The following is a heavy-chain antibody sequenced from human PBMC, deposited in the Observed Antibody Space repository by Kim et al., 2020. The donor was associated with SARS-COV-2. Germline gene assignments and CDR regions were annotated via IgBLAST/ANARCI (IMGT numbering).Heavy chain of an antibody. CDR2: ISGSGGST. D-gene: IGHD3-22*01. V-gene: IGHV3-23*01. Sequence: GGSLRLSCAPSGFTFSNYAMNWVRQAPGKGLEWVSAISGSGGSTYYAASVKGRFTISRDTSKNTLYLQMNSLRAEDTAVYYCAKEVGLTSMIYPPYNWFDPWGQGPLVTVSS. CDR3: AKEVGLTSMIYPPYNWFDP. CDR1: GFTFSNYA. J-gene: IGHJ5*02.